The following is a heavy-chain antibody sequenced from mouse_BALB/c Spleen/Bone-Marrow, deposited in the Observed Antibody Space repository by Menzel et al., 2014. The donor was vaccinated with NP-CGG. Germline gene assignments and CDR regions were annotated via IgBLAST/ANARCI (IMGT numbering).Heavy chain of an antibody. V-gene: IGHV1-5*01. D-gene: IGHD4-1*01. CDR3: ARNWDWYFDV. CDR2: IYPGNSDT. J-gene: IGHJ1*01. Sequence: VQLQQSGTVLTRPGASVKMSCKASGYSFTSYWMHWVKQRPGQGLEWIGAIYPGNSDTTYNQKFKGKAKPTAVTSASTAYMELSSLTNEDSAVYYCARNWDWYFDVWGAGTTVTVSS. CDR1: GYSFTSYW.